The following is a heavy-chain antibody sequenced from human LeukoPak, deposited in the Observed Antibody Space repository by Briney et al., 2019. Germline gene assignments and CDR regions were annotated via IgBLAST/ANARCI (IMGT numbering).Heavy chain of an antibody. CDR1: GFTFNNYW. Sequence: PVGSLRLSCAASGFTFNNYWMSWVRQVPGKGLQWVANIKQDGSAKFYVDSVKGRFTISRDNTKNSLYLRMNSLRVEDTAVYYCARGDFSDYGDYVDAFDIWGQGTMVTVSS. V-gene: IGHV3-7*01. CDR2: IKQDGSAK. D-gene: IGHD4-17*01. J-gene: IGHJ3*02. CDR3: ARGDFSDYGDYVDAFDI.